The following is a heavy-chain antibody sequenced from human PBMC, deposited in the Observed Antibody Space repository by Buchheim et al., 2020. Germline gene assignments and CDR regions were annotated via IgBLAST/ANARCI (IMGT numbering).Heavy chain of an antibody. CDR2: IYYSGST. J-gene: IGHJ4*02. CDR1: GGSVSSGSYY. V-gene: IGHV4-61*01. Sequence: QVQLQESGPGLVKPSETLSLTCTVSGGSVSSGSYYWSWIRQPPGKGLEWIGYIYYSGSTNYNPSLKSRVTISVETSKNQFSLKLSSVTAADTAVYYCARVYCSSTSCYPSEFDYWGQGTL. CDR3: ARVYCSSTSCYPSEFDY. D-gene: IGHD2-2*01.